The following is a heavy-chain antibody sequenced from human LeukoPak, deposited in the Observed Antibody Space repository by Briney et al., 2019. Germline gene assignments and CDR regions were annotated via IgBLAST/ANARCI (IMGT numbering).Heavy chain of an antibody. CDR2: NNSDGSVT. J-gene: IGHJ4*02. D-gene: IGHD5-18*01. CDR1: DFTFNTYW. V-gene: IGHV3-74*01. CDR3: APEGGYSYDY. Sequence: GGSLRLSCAASDFTFNTYWTHWVRQVPGKGLLWVSRNNSDGSVTDYADAVKGRFTISRDNAKNTLYLEMNSLRAEDTAVYYCAPEGGYSYDYWGQGTLVTVSS.